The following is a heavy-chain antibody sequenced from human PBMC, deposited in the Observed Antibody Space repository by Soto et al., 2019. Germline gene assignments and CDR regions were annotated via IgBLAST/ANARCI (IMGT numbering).Heavy chain of an antibody. CDR2: INSDGSTT. J-gene: IGHJ4*02. Sequence: EVQLVESGGGLVQPGGSLRLSCEASGFTFSTYWMHWVRQAPGKGLVWVSRINSDGSTTSYMDSVEGRFTISRDNARTTLFLQMNSLRAEDTAVYYCARSTRQTLSFDYWGQGSLVTVSS. V-gene: IGHV3-74*01. CDR3: ARSTRQTLSFDY. D-gene: IGHD2-2*01. CDR1: GFTFSTYW.